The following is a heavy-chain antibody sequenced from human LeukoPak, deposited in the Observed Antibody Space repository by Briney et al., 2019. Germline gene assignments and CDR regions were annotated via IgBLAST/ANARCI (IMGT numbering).Heavy chain of an antibody. D-gene: IGHD5-12*01. CDR3: ARLSGYGLHYYYYMDV. Sequence: GASVKVSCKASGYTFTSYYMHWVRQAPGQGLEWMGIINPSGGSTSYAQKFQGRATMTRDMSTSTVYMELSSLRSEDTAVYYCARLSGYGLHYYYYMDVWGSGTTVTVSS. J-gene: IGHJ6*03. CDR2: INPSGGST. CDR1: GYTFTSYY. V-gene: IGHV1-46*01.